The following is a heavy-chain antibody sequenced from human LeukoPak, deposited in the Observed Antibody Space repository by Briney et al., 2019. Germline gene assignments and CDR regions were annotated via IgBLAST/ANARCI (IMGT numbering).Heavy chain of an antibody. Sequence: SLRLSCAAAAFTFSSSRTKWGRPAPGKGLEWGSYISSSSSTIYYAGSVKGRFPISRDNDKNSLFLQMNSRRAEDTAVYYCARSRGSSGSYPFDYWGQGTLVTVSS. CDR2: ISSSSSTI. V-gene: IGHV3-48*01. D-gene: IGHD1-26*01. CDR3: ARSRGSSGSYPFDY. CDR1: AFTFSSSR. J-gene: IGHJ4*02.